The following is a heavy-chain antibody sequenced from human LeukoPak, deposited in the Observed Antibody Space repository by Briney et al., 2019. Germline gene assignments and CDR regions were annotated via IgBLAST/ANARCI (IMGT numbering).Heavy chain of an antibody. CDR2: ISPDGSAA. CDR1: GFTFSDYW. V-gene: IGHV3-7*01. Sequence: GGSLRLSCVGSGFTFSDYWMSWVRQAPGKGLEWVANISPDGSAAFYVDSVKGRLTISRDNAKNSLYLQMFSLRAEDTAVYYCARSVDYWGQGTLVTVSS. CDR3: ARSVDY. J-gene: IGHJ4*02.